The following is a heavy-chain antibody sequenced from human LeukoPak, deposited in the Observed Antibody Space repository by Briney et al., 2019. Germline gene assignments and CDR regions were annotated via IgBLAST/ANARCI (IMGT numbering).Heavy chain of an antibody. D-gene: IGHD2-2*01. V-gene: IGHV1-2*02. CDR1: GYTFTGYY. CDR3: ARGWRCSSTSCSTGFDP. J-gene: IGHJ5*02. Sequence: ASVKVSCKASGYTFTGYYMHWVRQAPGQGLEWMGWINPNSGGTNYAQKFQGRVTMTRDTSISTAYMELSRLRSDDTAVYYCARGWRCSSTSCSTGFDPRGQGTLVTVSS. CDR2: INPNSGGT.